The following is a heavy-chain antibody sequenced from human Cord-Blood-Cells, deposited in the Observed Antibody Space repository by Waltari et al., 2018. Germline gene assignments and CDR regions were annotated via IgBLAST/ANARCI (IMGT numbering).Heavy chain of an antibody. D-gene: IGHD2-2*01. Sequence: QVQLQQWGAGLLKPSETLSLTCAVYGGSFSGYYWSWISQPPGKGLEWIGEINHNGSTNYNPSLKSRVTISVDTSKSQFSLKLSAWTAADTALYYCAREGPAATTFFDYWGQGTLVTVSS. V-gene: IGHV4-34*01. J-gene: IGHJ4*02. CDR2: INHNGST. CDR1: GGSFSGYY. CDR3: AREGPAATTFFDY.